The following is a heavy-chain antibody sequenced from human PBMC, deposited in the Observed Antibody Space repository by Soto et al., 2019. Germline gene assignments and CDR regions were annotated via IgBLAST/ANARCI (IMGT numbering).Heavy chain of an antibody. D-gene: IGHD6-19*01. Sequence: GGSLRLSCAASGFSFSTYAMHWVRQAPGEGLEWVTGISHDGNNEYYADSVKGRFTISRDNSRNTLYLQVNSLRVEDTAVYYCSLGYSSGWQYFDSWGQGPLVTVSS. V-gene: IGHV3-30-3*01. CDR3: SLGYSSGWQYFDS. CDR1: GFSFSTYA. CDR2: ISHDGNNE. J-gene: IGHJ4*02.